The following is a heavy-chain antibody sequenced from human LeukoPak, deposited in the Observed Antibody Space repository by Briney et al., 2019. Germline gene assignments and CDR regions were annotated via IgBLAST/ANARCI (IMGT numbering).Heavy chain of an antibody. J-gene: IGHJ5*02. CDR1: GYTFTSYV. CDR3: ARLLLGPYYDFWSGYLSNWFDP. V-gene: IGHV1-18*01. CDR2: ISAYNGNT. Sequence: ASVKVSCKASGYTFTSYVISWVRQAPGQGLEWMGWISAYNGNTNYAQKLQGRVTMTTDTSTSTAYMELRSLRSDDTAVYYCARLLLGPYYDFWSGYLSNWFDPWGQGTLVTVSS. D-gene: IGHD3-3*01.